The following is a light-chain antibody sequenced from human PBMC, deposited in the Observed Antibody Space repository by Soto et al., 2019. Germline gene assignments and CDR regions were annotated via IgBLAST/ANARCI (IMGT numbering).Light chain of an antibody. Sequence: DIQMTQSPSSLSASVGDRVTITCRASQSISSYLNWYQQKPGKAPKLLIYAPSSLQSGVPSRFSGSGSGTDFTLTISSLQPEEFATYYCQQSYSTPRTFGQGTKVEIK. CDR2: APS. V-gene: IGKV1-39*01. CDR3: QQSYSTPRT. CDR1: QSISSY. J-gene: IGKJ1*01.